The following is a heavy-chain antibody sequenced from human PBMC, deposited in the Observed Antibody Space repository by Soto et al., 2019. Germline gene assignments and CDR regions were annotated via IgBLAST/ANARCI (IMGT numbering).Heavy chain of an antibody. V-gene: IGHV4-59*08. CDR2: IYYSGST. J-gene: IGHJ6*03. CDR3: ARSYKQLVRGSDYYYYMDV. D-gene: IGHD6-6*01. CDR1: GGSISSYY. Sequence: SETLSLTCTVSGGSISSYYWSWIRQPPGKGLEWIGYIYYSGSTNYNPSLKSRVTISVDTSKNQFSLKLSSVTAADTAVYYCARSYKQLVRGSDYYYYMDVWGKGTTVTVSS.